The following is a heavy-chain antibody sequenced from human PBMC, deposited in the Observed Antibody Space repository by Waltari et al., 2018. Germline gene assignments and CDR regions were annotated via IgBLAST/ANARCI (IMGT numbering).Heavy chain of an antibody. V-gene: IGHV1-69*10. CDR1: GGTFSSFA. Sequence: QVQLVQSGAEVKKPGSSVKVSCKTSGGTFSSFAISWVRQAPGQGLEWMGGIIPIVDLTNYAQSFQGRVTITADKSTTTAYMELSSLTSEDTAIYYCARSEDEDGRYYYGMDVWGQGTTVTVSS. CDR2: IIPIVDLT. D-gene: IGHD2-8*01. CDR3: ARSEDEDGRYYYGMDV. J-gene: IGHJ6*02.